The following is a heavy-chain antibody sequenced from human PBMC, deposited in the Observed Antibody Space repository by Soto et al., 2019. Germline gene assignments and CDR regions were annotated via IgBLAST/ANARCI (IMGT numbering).Heavy chain of an antibody. Sequence: QLQLQESGPGLVKPSETLSLTCTVSGGSISSSSYYWGWIRQPPGKGLEWIGSIYYSGSTYYNPSLKSRVTISVDTSKNQFSLKLSSVTAADTAVYYCARHRVGYSSSSLGYWGQGTLVTVSS. D-gene: IGHD6-6*01. CDR1: GGSISSSSYY. V-gene: IGHV4-39*01. J-gene: IGHJ4*02. CDR3: ARHRVGYSSSSLGY. CDR2: IYYSGST.